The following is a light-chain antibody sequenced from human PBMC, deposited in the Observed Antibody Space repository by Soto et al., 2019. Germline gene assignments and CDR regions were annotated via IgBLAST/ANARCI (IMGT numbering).Light chain of an antibody. CDR3: GSYTSSRTLV. J-gene: IGLJ1*01. Sequence: QSALTQPASVSGSPGQAITFSCTGTSSDVGGHNYGSWYQQHPGKAPRLMIYEVSKRPSGVSNRVSGSKSGNTASLTISGLQAEDEADYYCGSYTSSRTLVFGTGTKVTVL. CDR1: SSDVGGHNY. V-gene: IGLV2-14*01. CDR2: EVS.